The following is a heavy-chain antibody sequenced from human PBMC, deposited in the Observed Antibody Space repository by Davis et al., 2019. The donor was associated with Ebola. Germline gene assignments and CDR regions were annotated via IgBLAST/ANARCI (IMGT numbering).Heavy chain of an antibody. Sequence: ASVKVSCKASGYTFTSYGISWVRQAPGQGLEWMGWISAYNGNTNYAQKLQGRVTMTTDTSTSTAYMGLRSLRSEDTAVYYCARGGNWNDEGVVAFDIWGQGTMVTVSS. CDR1: GYTFTSYG. J-gene: IGHJ3*02. V-gene: IGHV1-18*01. CDR2: ISAYNGNT. CDR3: ARGGNWNDEGVVAFDI. D-gene: IGHD1-1*01.